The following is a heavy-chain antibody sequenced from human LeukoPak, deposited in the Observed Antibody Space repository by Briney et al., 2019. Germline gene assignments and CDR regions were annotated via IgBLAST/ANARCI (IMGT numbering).Heavy chain of an antibody. J-gene: IGHJ4*02. CDR1: GGSISSYY. CDR3: AREYCSNGICYSAFDY. V-gene: IGHV4-59*01. Sequence: PSETLSLTCVISGGSISSYYWSWIRQPPGKGLEWIGYIYYSGSTNYNPSLKSRVTISVDTSKNQFSLELSSVTAADTAVYYCAREYCSNGICYSAFDYWGQGTLVTVSS. D-gene: IGHD2-8*01. CDR2: IYYSGST.